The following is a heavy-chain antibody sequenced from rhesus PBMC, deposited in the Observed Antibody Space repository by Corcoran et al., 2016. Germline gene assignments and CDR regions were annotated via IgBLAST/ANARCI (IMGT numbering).Heavy chain of an antibody. CDR2: IYSKSEST. CDR3: ARDPGISGLY. V-gene: IGHV4S12*01. J-gene: IGHJ4*01. D-gene: IGHD1-32*01. Sequence: QVQLQESGPGVVKPSETLSLTCAVSGGSISGYYYWSWIRQPPGKGLEWIGTIYSKSESTNYNPARKSRVTIAKDTSKNQFSLKLSSVTATDTAVYYCARDPGISGLYWGQGVLVTVSS. CDR1: GGSISGYYY.